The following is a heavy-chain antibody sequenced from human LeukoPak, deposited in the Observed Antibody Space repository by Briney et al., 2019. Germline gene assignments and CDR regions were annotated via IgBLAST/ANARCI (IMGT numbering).Heavy chain of an antibody. J-gene: IGHJ4*02. CDR1: GGSISSSSYY. CDR2: IYYSGST. Sequence: SETLSLICTVSGGSISSSSYYWGWIRQPPGKGLEWIGSIYYSGSTYYSPSLKSRVTISVDTSKNQFSLNLSSVTAADTAVYYCARLYYDSSGYYQICYFDYWGQGTLVTVSS. V-gene: IGHV4-39*01. D-gene: IGHD3-22*01. CDR3: ARLYYDSSGYYQICYFDY.